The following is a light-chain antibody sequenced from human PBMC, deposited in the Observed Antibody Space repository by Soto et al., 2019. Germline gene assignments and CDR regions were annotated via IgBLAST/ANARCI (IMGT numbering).Light chain of an antibody. J-gene: IGLJ1*01. Sequence: QLVLTQSSSASGSLGSSVKLTCTLSSGHSSYIIAWHQQQPGKAPRYLMKLEGSGSYNMGSGVPDRFSGSSSGADRFLTISNLQFEDEADYYCETWDSNTRVFGTGTKLTVL. CDR3: ETWDSNTRV. V-gene: IGLV4-60*02. CDR1: SGHSSYI. CDR2: LEGSGSY.